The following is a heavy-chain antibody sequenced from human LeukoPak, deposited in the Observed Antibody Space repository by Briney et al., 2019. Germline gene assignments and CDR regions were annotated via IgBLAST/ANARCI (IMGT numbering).Heavy chain of an antibody. D-gene: IGHD3-10*01. J-gene: IGHJ3*02. CDR2: IYYSGSI. V-gene: IGHV4-59*12. CDR3: AGEFGLYGTAYVAFDI. Sequence: PSETLSLTCTVSGGSISSYYWNWIRQAPGKGLEWIGYIYYSGSIKYNPSLKSRVTISVDTSKNRFSLKLTSVTAADTAVYYCAGEFGLYGTAYVAFDIWGQGTMVTVSS. CDR1: GGSISSYY.